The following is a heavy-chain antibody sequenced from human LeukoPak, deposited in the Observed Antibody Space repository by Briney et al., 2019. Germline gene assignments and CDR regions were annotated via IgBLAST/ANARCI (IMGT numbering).Heavy chain of an antibody. J-gene: IGHJ4*02. CDR1: GFTFSSYA. Sequence: GGSLRLSCAASGFTFSSYAMSWVRQAPGKGLEWVSAISGSGGSTYYADSVKGRFTISRDNSKNTLYLQMNSLRAEDTAVYYCAKGPDYGDYVGQFDYWGQGTLVTVSS. V-gene: IGHV3-23*01. CDR2: ISGSGGST. CDR3: AKGPDYGDYVGQFDY. D-gene: IGHD4-17*01.